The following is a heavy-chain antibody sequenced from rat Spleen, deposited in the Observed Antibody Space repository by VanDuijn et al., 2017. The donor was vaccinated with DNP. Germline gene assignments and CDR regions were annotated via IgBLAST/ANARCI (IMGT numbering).Heavy chain of an antibody. CDR3: ARRVYGGYSDY. V-gene: IGHV5-25*01. Sequence: EVQLVESGGDLVQPGRSLKLSCAASGFTFSDYAMAWVRQSPKKGLEWVATISTSTGNTYYRDYVKGRFTVSRDNAKSTLSLQMDSLRSEDTATYYGARRVYGGYSDYWGQGVMVTVSS. J-gene: IGHJ2*01. CDR2: ISTSTGNT. D-gene: IGHD1-11*01. CDR1: GFTFSDYA.